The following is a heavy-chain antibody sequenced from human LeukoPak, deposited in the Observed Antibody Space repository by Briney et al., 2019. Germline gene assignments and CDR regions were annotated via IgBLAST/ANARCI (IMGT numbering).Heavy chain of an antibody. Sequence: GGSLRLSCAASGFTFSNYWMHWVRQAPGKGLVWVSRINSDGINKSYADSVKGRFTISRDNAKNTLNLQMNSLRAEDTAGYYCARDPYNGNYWHYYYYYMDVWGKGTTVTISS. D-gene: IGHD1-26*01. CDR3: ARDPYNGNYWHYYYYYMDV. V-gene: IGHV3-74*01. CDR1: GFTFSNYW. CDR2: INSDGINK. J-gene: IGHJ6*03.